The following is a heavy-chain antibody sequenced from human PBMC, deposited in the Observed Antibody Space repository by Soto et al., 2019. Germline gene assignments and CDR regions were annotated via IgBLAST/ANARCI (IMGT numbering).Heavy chain of an antibody. Sequence: QVHLVESGGGVVQPGRSLRLSCAASGFTFSSYVMHWVRQAPGKGLEWVAVISYDGSYKYYADSVKGRFTISRDNSKHTLYLQMSRLRVEDTAVYYCAKEPEGYCSSTRCYTYHGLDVWGQGNTVTVS. CDR3: AKEPEGYCSSTRCYTYHGLDV. CDR2: ISYDGSYK. V-gene: IGHV3-30*18. J-gene: IGHJ6*02. D-gene: IGHD2-2*01. CDR1: GFTFSSYV.